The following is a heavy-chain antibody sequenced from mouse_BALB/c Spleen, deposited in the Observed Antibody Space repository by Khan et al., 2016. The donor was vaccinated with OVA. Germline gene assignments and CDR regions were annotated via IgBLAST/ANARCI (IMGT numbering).Heavy chain of an antibody. J-gene: IGHJ3*01. CDR1: GFTFSTYG. V-gene: IGHV5-6*01. D-gene: IGHD1-1*01. CDR2: LSSGGSYT. CDR3: TRLAYYYNSGGFAY. Sequence: EVQLQESGGDLVKPGGSLKLSCAASGFTFSTYGMSWVRQTPDKRLEWVAALSSGGSYTYYPDSVKGRFIISRDKAKNTLYLQMSSLKSEDTAMYYCTRLAYYYNSGGFAYWGQGTLVTVSA.